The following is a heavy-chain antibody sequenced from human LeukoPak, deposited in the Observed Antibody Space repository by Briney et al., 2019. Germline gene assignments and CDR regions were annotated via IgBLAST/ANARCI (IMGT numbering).Heavy chain of an antibody. CDR1: GYTFTNYG. D-gene: IGHD4-23*01. CDR2: ISAYNGNT. Sequence: ASVKVSCKASGYTFTNYGINLVRQAPGQGLEWMGWISAYNGNTNYAQKFQGRVTMTTDTSTSTAYVELRSLTSDDTAVYYCARVAVAQYYFDYWGQGTLVTVSS. CDR3: ARVAVAQYYFDY. J-gene: IGHJ4*02. V-gene: IGHV1-18*01.